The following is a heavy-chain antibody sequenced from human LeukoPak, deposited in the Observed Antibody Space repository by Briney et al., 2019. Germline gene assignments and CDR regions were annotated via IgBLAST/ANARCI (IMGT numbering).Heavy chain of an antibody. CDR1: GGTFSSYA. CDR2: IIPIFGTA. CDR3: ARVRDIVVVPAAIWGAFDI. V-gene: IGHV1-69*05. J-gene: IGHJ3*02. D-gene: IGHD2-2*02. Sequence: ASVKVSCKASGGTFSSYAISWVRQAPGQGLEWMGGIIPIFGTANYAQKFQGRVTITTDESTSTAYMELSSLRSEDTAVYYCARVRDIVVVPAAIWGAFDIWGQGTMVTVSS.